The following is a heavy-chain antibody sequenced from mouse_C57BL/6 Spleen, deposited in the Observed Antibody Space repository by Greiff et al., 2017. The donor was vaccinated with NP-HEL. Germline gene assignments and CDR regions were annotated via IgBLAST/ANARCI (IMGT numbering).Heavy chain of an antibody. J-gene: IGHJ2*01. D-gene: IGHD2-2*01. Sequence: EVNVVESGGGLVKPGGSLKLSCAASGFTFSDYGMHWVRQAPEKGLEWVAYISSGSSTIYYADTVKGRFTISRDNAKNTLFLQMTSLRSEDTAMYYCARGGYHGYYFDYWGQGTTLTVSS. CDR1: GFTFSDYG. CDR3: ARGGYHGYYFDY. CDR2: ISSGSSTI. V-gene: IGHV5-17*01.